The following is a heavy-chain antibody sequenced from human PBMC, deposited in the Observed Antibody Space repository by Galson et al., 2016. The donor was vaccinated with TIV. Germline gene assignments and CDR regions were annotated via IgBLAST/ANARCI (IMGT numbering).Heavy chain of an antibody. CDR1: GGSFSGYC. Sequence: LSLTCGVYGGSFSGYCWSWIRQPPGKGLEWIGEINHSGSTNYNPSLRSRVTISLDTSKNQFSLKLSSVTAADTAVYYCARGGRDGYNYVPEKAIDSWGQGTLVTVSS. D-gene: IGHD5-24*01. V-gene: IGHV4-34*01. CDR2: INHSGST. CDR3: ARGGRDGYNYVPEKAIDS. J-gene: IGHJ4*02.